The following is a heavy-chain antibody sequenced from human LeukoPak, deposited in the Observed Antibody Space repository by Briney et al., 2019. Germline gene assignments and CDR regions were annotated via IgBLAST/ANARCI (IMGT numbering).Heavy chain of an antibody. CDR2: ISYDGSNK. CDR3: ARENSGSYYFDY. V-gene: IGHV3-30*04. D-gene: IGHD1-26*01. CDR1: GFTFSSYA. J-gene: IGHJ4*02. Sequence: GRSLRLSCAASGFTFSSYAMHWVRQAPGKGLEWVAVISYDGSNKYYADSVKGRFTISRDNSKNTLYLQMNSLRAEDTAVYYCARENSGSYYFDYWGQGTLVTVSS.